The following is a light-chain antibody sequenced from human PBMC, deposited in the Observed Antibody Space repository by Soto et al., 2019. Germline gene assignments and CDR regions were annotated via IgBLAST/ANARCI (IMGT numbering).Light chain of an antibody. J-gene: IGKJ4*01. Sequence: EILLPQSPGTLSLSPGERATLSCRASQSVSSSYLAWYQRKPGQAPRLLIYGASSRDTGIPDRFSGSGSGTEFTLPISRLQSEDFELYYCQQYTVWPFTFGGGTKVDIK. CDR2: GAS. CDR3: QQYTVWPFT. CDR1: QSVSSSY. V-gene: IGKV3-20*01.